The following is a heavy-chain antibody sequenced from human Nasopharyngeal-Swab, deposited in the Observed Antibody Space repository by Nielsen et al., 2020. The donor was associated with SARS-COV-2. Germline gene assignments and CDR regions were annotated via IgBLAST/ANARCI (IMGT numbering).Heavy chain of an antibody. CDR3: TRDGLWFGELSDYYYGMDV. J-gene: IGHJ6*02. CDR2: IRSKAYGGTT. CDR1: GFTFGDYA. V-gene: IGHV3-49*03. Sequence: GESLKISCTASGFTFGDYAMSWFRQAPGKRLEWVGFIRSKAYGGTTEYAASVKGRFTISRDDSKSIAYLQMNSLKTEDTAVYYCTRDGLWFGELSDYYYGMDVWGQGTTVTVSS. D-gene: IGHD3-10*01.